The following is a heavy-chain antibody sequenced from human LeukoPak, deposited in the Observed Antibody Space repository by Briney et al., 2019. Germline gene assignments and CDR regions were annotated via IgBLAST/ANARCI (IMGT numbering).Heavy chain of an antibody. CDR3: AKDRRRVWFGELLYTLDY. CDR2: ISYDGSNK. V-gene: IGHV3-30-3*01. CDR1: GFTFSSYA. D-gene: IGHD3-10*01. Sequence: SGGSLRLSCAASGFTFSSYAMHWVRQAPGKGLEWVAVISYDGSNKYYADSVKGRFTISRDNSKNTLYLQMNSLRAEDTAVYYCAKDRRRVWFGELLYTLDYWGQGTLVTVSS. J-gene: IGHJ4*02.